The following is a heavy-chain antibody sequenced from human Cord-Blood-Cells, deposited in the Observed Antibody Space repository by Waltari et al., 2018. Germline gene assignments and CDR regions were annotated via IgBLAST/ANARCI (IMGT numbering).Heavy chain of an antibody. V-gene: IGHV1-46*01. CDR3: ARECGSYFDP. J-gene: IGHJ5*02. D-gene: IGHD1-26*01. CDR1: GYTLTICY. Sequence: QAQVVQFGAEEEKRGASVEVSCKACGYTLTICYMQRVPEAAGQGLEWMVIINPSGGSTSYAQEFQGRVTMTRDTTTSTDYMELSSVRSEETAVYYCARECGSYFDPWGQGTLVTVSS. CDR2: INPSGGST.